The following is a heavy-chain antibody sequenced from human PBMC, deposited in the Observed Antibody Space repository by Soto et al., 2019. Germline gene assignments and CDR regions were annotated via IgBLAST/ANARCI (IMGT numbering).Heavy chain of an antibody. CDR2: ISSSSSTI. CDR1: GFTVSSNY. Sequence: GGSLRLSCAASGFTVSSNYMSWVRQAPGKGLEWVSYISSSSSTIYYADSVKGRFTISRDNAKNLLYLQMNSLRAEDTAVYYGASSGYCSGGSCYAVDAFDIWGQGTMVTVSS. CDR3: ASSGYCSGGSCYAVDAFDI. D-gene: IGHD2-15*01. V-gene: IGHV3-48*01. J-gene: IGHJ3*02.